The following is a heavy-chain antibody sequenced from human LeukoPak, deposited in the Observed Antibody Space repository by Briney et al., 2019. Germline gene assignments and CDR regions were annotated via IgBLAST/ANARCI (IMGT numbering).Heavy chain of an antibody. CDR2: IYSGGST. J-gene: IGHJ3*02. CDR1: GGSISSGGYY. D-gene: IGHD3-10*01. V-gene: IGHV3-53*01. CDR3: ASSVVILTDAFDI. Sequence: LSLTCTVSGGSISSGGYYMSWVRQAPGKGLEWVSVIYSGGSTYYADSVKGRFTISRDNSKNTLYLQMNSLRAEDTAVYYCASSVVILTDAFDIWGQGTMVTVSS.